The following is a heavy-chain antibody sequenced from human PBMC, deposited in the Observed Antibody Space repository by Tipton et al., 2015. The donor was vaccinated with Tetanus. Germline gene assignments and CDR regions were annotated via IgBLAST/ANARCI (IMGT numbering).Heavy chain of an antibody. D-gene: IGHD2-15*01. CDR1: GGSISSRNYY. CDR3: ARVYCSGGSCYDGWGD. J-gene: IGHJ4*02. CDR2: IFYSGST. V-gene: IGHV4-39*07. Sequence: TLSLTCIVSGGSISSRNYYWGWIRQPPGKGLEWIGTIFYSGSTNYNPSLKSRVTISVDTSKNQFSLKLSSVTAADTAVYYCARVYCSGGSCYDGWGDWGQGTLVTVSS.